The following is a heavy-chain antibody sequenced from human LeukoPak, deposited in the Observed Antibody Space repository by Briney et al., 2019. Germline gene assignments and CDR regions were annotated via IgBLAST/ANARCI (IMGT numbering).Heavy chain of an antibody. D-gene: IGHD5-24*01. Sequence: PGGSLRLSCAASGFTFSSYGMSWVRQAPGKGLEWVSAISGSGGSTYYADSVKGRFTISRDNSKNTLYLQMNSLRAEDTAVYYCAKSTFSRWLQLQVGLDYWGQGTLVTVSS. CDR2: ISGSGGST. CDR1: GFTFSSYG. J-gene: IGHJ4*02. V-gene: IGHV3-23*01. CDR3: AKSTFSRWLQLQVGLDY.